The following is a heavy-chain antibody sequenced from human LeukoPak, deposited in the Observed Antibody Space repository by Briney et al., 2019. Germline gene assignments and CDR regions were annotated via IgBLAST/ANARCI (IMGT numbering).Heavy chain of an antibody. Sequence: GGSLRLSCAASGFTFDDYAMHWVRQAPGKGLEWVSLISWDGGSTYYADSVKGRFTISRDNSKNSLYLQMNSLRAEDTALYYCAKDREGAEDYWGQGTLVTVSS. V-gene: IGHV3-43D*03. CDR1: GFTFDDYA. CDR2: ISWDGGST. J-gene: IGHJ4*02. CDR3: AKDREGAEDY. D-gene: IGHD1-26*01.